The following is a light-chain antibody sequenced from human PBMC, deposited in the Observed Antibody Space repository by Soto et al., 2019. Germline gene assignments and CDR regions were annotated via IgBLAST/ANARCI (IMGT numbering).Light chain of an antibody. CDR3: QQRSNWPLIT. V-gene: IGKV3-11*01. J-gene: IGKJ3*01. CDR2: DAS. Sequence: EIVLTQSPATLSLSPGESATLSCRASQSVSSYLAWYQQKPGQAPRLLVYDASNRAPGIPARFSGSGSGTDFHLTISNLEPEDFAVYYWQQRSNWPLITFGPGTKVDIK. CDR1: QSVSSY.